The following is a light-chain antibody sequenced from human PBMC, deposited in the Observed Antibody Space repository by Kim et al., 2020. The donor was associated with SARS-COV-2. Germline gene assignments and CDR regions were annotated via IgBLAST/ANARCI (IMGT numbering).Light chain of an antibody. Sequence: EIVLTQSPATLSLSPGERATLSCRASQSVSSYLAWYQQKPGQAPRLLIYDASNRATGIPARFSGSGSGTDFTLTISSLEPEDFAVYYCQQRSKWPQSFGQGTKREI. V-gene: IGKV3-11*01. CDR3: QQRSKWPQS. CDR2: DAS. CDR1: QSVSSY. J-gene: IGKJ2*03.